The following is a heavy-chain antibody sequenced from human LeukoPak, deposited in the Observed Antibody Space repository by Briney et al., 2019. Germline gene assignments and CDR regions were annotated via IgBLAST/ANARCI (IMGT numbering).Heavy chain of an antibody. V-gene: IGHV1-2*02. J-gene: IGHJ3*02. D-gene: IGHD2/OR15-2a*01. CDR3: ARVSFYDTPFAFHI. CDR2: INPNSGGT. Sequence: ASVKVSCKASGYTFTGYYMHWVRQAPGQGLEWMGWINPNSGGTNYAQKFQGRVTMTRDTSTSTVYMELSSLTSEDTAVYYCARVSFYDTPFAFHIWGQGTMVTVSS. CDR1: GYTFTGYY.